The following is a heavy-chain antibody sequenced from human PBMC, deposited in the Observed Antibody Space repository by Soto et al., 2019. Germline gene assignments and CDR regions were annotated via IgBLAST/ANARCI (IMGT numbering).Heavy chain of an antibody. CDR3: ASREGENYYGSGSTDY. J-gene: IGHJ4*02. V-gene: IGHV4-4*02. D-gene: IGHD3-10*01. CDR2: IYHSGST. CDR1: GGSTSSSNW. Sequence: SETLSLTCAVSGGSTSSSNWWSWVRQPPGKGLEWIGEIYHSGSTNYNPSLKSRVTISVDKSKNQFSLKLSSVTAADTAVYYCASREGENYYGSGSTDYWGQGTLVTVSS.